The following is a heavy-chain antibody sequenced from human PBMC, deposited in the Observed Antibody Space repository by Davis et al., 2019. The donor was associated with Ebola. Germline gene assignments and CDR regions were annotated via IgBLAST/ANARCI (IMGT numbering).Heavy chain of an antibody. J-gene: IGHJ4*02. CDR3: AKDFWGGYYNTFDY. V-gene: IGHV3-73*01. D-gene: IGHD3-3*01. Sequence: GGSLRLSCAASGFTFSASAMHWVRQAPGKGLEWVGRIRSKANSYATAYAASVKGRFTISRDDSKNTAYLQMSSLRAEDPAVYYCAKDFWGGYYNTFDYWGQGALVTVSS. CDR2: IRSKANSYAT. CDR1: GFTFSASA.